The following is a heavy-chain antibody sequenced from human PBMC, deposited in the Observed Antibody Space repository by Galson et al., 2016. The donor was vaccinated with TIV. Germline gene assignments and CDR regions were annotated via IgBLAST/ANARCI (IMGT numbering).Heavy chain of an antibody. D-gene: IGHD5-18*01. V-gene: IGHV3-48*04. Sequence: SLRLSCAGSGFTFSGYRMNWLRQAPGKSLEWLACISGSTSTIYYADSVRDRFTISRDNVEYLLYLQMTNLRTADTAVYYCARDRSGFTYGYESPYFDLWGRGSLVAVSS. CDR3: ARDRSGFTYGYESPYFDL. CDR2: ISGSTSTI. J-gene: IGHJ2*01. CDR1: GFTFSGYR.